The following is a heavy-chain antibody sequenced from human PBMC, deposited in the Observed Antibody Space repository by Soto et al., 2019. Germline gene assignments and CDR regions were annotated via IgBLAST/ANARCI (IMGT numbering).Heavy chain of an antibody. J-gene: IGHJ5*02. CDR2: IYHSGST. V-gene: IGHV4-4*02. Sequence: SETLSLTCAVSGGSISSSNWWSWVRQPPGKGLEWIGEIYHSGSTNYNPSLKSRVTISVDKSKNQFSLKLSSVTAADTAVYYCARRYPSSGWYNWFDPWGQGTLVTVS. CDR1: GGSISSSNW. CDR3: ARRYPSSGWYNWFDP. D-gene: IGHD6-19*01.